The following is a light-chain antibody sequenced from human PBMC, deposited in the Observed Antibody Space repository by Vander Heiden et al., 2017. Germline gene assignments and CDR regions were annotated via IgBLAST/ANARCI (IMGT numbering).Light chain of an antibody. V-gene: IGKV4-1*01. CDR2: GAS. J-gene: IGKJ1*01. Sequence: DIVMTQSPDSLAVSLGERATINCKSSQSVLYSSNNKNYLAWYQQKPGQPPKLLIYGASTRESGVPDRFSGSGSGTDFTLTISSLQAEDVAVYYCQQDYSTPQTFGQGTKVEIK. CDR3: QQDYSTPQT. CDR1: QSVLYSSNNKNY.